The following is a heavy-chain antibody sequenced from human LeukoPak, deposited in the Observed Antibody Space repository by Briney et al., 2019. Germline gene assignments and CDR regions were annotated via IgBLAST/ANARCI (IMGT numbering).Heavy chain of an antibody. CDR1: GYTFTGHY. CDR3: ASRGYSYGLTFDY. Sequence: ASVKVSCKASGYTFTGHYMHWVRQAPGQGLEWMGRINPNSGGTNYAQKFQGRVTMTRDTSISTAYMELSRLRSDDTAVYYCASRGYSYGLTFDYWGQGTLVTVSS. J-gene: IGHJ4*02. V-gene: IGHV1-2*06. CDR2: INPNSGGT. D-gene: IGHD5-18*01.